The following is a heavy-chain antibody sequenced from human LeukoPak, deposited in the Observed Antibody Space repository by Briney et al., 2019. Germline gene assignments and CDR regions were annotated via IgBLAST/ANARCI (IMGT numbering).Heavy chain of an antibody. CDR1: GFTFSSYS. Sequence: GGSLRLSCAASGFTFSSYSMNWVRQAPGKGLEWVSSISSSSSYIYYADSVKGRFTISRDNAKNSLYLQMNSLRAEDTAGYYCARLYTGSLWRLVDYWVQGPVVTGSS. CDR3: ARLYTGSLWRLVDY. J-gene: IGHJ4*02. V-gene: IGHV3-21*01. D-gene: IGHD5-18*01. CDR2: ISSSSSYI.